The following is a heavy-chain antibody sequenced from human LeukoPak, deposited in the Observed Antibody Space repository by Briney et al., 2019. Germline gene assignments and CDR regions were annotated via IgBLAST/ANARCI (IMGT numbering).Heavy chain of an antibody. CDR3: ARVTGSYDFDY. J-gene: IGHJ4*02. CDR2: IYSGGST. CDR1: GFIVSSNY. D-gene: IGHD3-10*01. V-gene: IGHV3-66*01. Sequence: GGSLRLSCAASGFIVSSNYMSWVRQAPGKGLEWVSVIYSGGSTYYADSVRGRFTISRDNSKNTLYLQMNSLRAEDTAVYYCARVTGSYDFDYWGQGTLVTVSS.